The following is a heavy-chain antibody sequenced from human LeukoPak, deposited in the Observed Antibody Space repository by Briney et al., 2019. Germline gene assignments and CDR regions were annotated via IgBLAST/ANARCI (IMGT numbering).Heavy chain of an antibody. CDR2: IYYSGST. D-gene: IGHD2-15*01. CDR3: ARGGYCSGGSCFAFDY. J-gene: IGHJ4*02. CDR1: GGSISSYY. Sequence: SETLSLTCTVSGGSISSYYWSWIRQPPGKGLEWIGYIYYSGSTNYNPSLKSRVTISVDTSKNQFSLKLSPVTAADTAVYYCARGGYCSGGSCFAFDYWGQGTLVTVSS. V-gene: IGHV4-59*01.